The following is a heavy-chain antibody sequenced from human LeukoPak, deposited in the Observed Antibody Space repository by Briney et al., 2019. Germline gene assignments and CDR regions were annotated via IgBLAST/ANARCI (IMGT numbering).Heavy chain of an antibody. Sequence: ASVKVSCKASGYTLTNSYMHWVRQAPGQGLQWMGIINPSGASTSYAQRFQGRVTMTRDTFTSTVYMELSSLRSEDTAVYYCARTQRQGYCSGGYCYSDAFDIWGQGTMVTVSS. CDR2: INPSGAST. CDR3: ARTQRQGYCSGGYCYSDAFDI. CDR1: GYTLTNSY. J-gene: IGHJ3*02. D-gene: IGHD2-15*01. V-gene: IGHV1-46*03.